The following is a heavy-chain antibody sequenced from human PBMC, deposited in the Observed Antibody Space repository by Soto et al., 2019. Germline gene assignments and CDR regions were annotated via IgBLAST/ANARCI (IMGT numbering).Heavy chain of an antibody. CDR3: ARFRRGPAALFDKD. V-gene: IGHV3-23*01. Sequence: GGSLRLSCAASGFTFSSYAMSWVRQAPGKGLEWVSAISGSGGRTYYADSVKGRFTISRDNSKNTLYLQMNSLRAEDTAVYYCARFRRGPAALFDKDWGQGILVTVSS. CDR2: ISGSGGRT. CDR1: GFTFSSYA. D-gene: IGHD2-2*01. J-gene: IGHJ4*02.